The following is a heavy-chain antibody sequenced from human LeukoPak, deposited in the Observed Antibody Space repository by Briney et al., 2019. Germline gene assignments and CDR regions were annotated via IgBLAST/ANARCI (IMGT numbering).Heavy chain of an antibody. D-gene: IGHD3-9*01. CDR2: IYYTGGT. J-gene: IGHJ4*02. CDR1: GGSIRSHY. Sequence: SEPLSLTCTVSGGSIRSHYWSWIRQPPGKGLEGIGYIYYTGGTNYNTSLKSRINISIVTSKNQFSLNLISVTAADTAVYYCASLTGYYEPRFDYWGQGTLVTVSS. CDR3: ASLTGYYEPRFDY. V-gene: IGHV4-59*11.